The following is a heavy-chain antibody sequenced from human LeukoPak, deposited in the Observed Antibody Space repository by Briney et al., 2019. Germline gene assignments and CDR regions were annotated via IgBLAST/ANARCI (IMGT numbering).Heavy chain of an antibody. CDR3: ARSSVIAAAGTRKSWFDP. D-gene: IGHD6-13*01. CDR2: INPNSGGT. CDR1: GYTFTGYY. V-gene: IGHV1-2*02. Sequence: GASVKVSCKASGYTFTGYYMHWVRQAPGQGLEWMGWINPNSGGTNYAQKFQGRVTMTRDTSISTAYMELSRLRSDDTAVYYCARSSVIAAAGTRKSWFDPWGQGTLVTGSS. J-gene: IGHJ5*02.